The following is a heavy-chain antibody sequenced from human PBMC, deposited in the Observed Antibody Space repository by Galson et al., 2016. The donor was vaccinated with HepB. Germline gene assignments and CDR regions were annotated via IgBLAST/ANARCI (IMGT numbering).Heavy chain of an antibody. D-gene: IGHD6-19*01. J-gene: IGHJ4*02. CDR2: TYYRSTWYN. CDR1: GDCVSSNSAA. Sequence: ISGDCVSSNSAAWTWIRQSPSRGIEWLGRTYYRSTWYNDYAVSVKSRITNNPDTSKNQFSLQLNSVTPEDTAVYYCARVHQGWYAGYFDYWGQGTLVTVSS. CDR3: ARVHQGWYAGYFDY. V-gene: IGHV6-1*01.